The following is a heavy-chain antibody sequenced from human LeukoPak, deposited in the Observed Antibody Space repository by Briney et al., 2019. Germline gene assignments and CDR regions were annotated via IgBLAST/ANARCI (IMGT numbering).Heavy chain of an antibody. V-gene: IGHV4-59*01. CDR2: IYYSGST. CDR3: ARWYCISNTCYHLDV. J-gene: IGHJ6*03. Sequence: PSETLSLTCTVSGGSISSYYWSWIRQPPGEGLEWIGYIYYSGSTNHIPSLKSRVTMSVDTSKNQLSLRLNSVTAADTAVYYCARWYCISNTCYHLDVWGKGTTVTVSS. D-gene: IGHD2-15*01. CDR1: GGSISSYY.